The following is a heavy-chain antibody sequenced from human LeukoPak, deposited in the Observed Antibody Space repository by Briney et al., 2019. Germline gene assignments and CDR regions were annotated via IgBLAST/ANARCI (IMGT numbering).Heavy chain of an antibody. Sequence: GRPLRLSCAASGFTFSSFGMHWVRQAPGKGLEWVAVISFDGSYKSYAVSMKGRFTISRDNSKNTMYLHMNSLRLEDTAVYYCAKGYGGENLDYWGQGTLVTVSS. D-gene: IGHD4-23*01. CDR1: GFTFSSFG. CDR3: AKGYGGENLDY. V-gene: IGHV3-30*18. CDR2: ISFDGSYK. J-gene: IGHJ4*02.